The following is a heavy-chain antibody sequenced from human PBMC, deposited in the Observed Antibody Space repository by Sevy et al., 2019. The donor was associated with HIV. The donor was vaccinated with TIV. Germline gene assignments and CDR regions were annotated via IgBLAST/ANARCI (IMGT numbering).Heavy chain of an antibody. CDR3: AKATISSSSFDY. V-gene: IGHV3-23*01. CDR2: ISGSGGST. D-gene: IGHD6-6*01. J-gene: IGHJ4*02. CDR1: GFTFSSYA. Sequence: GGSLRLSCAASGFTFSSYAMSWVRQAPGKGLEWVSAISGSGGSTYYADSVKGRFTISRDNSKNTLYLQMNSLRAEDTVVYYCAKATISSSSFDYWGQGTLVTVSS.